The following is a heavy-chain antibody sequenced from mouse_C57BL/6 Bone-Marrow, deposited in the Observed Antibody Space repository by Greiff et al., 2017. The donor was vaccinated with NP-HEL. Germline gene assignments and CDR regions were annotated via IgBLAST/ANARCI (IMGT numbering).Heavy chain of an antibody. Sequence: QVQLKESGAELMKPGASVKLSCKATGYTFTGYWIEWVKQRPGHGLEWIGEILPGSGSTNYNEKFKGKATFTADTSSNTAYMQLSSLTTEDSAIYYCARVLRLVALREGWYFDVWGTGTTVTVSS. CDR2: ILPGSGST. CDR3: ARVLRLVALREGWYFDV. J-gene: IGHJ1*03. D-gene: IGHD1-2*01. V-gene: IGHV1-9*01. CDR1: GYTFTGYW.